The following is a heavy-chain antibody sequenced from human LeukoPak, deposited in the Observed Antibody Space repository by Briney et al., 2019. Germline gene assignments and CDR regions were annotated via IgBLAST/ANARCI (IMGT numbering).Heavy chain of an antibody. V-gene: IGHV4-38-2*02. J-gene: IGHJ4*02. Sequence: SETLSLTCTVSGYSISSGYYWGWIRQPPGKGLEWIGSIHHSGNTYFNPSLKSRVTISVDTSKNQFSLKLSSVTAADTAVYYCAREADYYGSGSSLYVFDYWGQGTLVTVSS. CDR2: IHHSGNT. CDR1: GYSISSGYY. D-gene: IGHD3-10*01. CDR3: AREADYYGSGSSLYVFDY.